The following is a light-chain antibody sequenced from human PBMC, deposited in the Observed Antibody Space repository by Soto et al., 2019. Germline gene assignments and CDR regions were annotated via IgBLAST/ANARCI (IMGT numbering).Light chain of an antibody. CDR2: DVR. V-gene: IGLV2-14*03. CDR1: SSDIGGYNY. CDR3: SSYTSSSTVI. J-gene: IGLJ2*01. Sequence: QSALTQPASVSGSPGQSITIPCTGTSSDIGGYNYSSWYQQHPGKAPKFIIYDVRNRPSGVSNRFSGSRSGNTASLTISGLQAEDEAAYYCSSYTSSSTVIFGGGTKLTV.